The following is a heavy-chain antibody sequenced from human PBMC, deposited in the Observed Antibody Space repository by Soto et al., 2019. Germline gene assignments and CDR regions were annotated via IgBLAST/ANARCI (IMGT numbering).Heavy chain of an antibody. V-gene: IGHV3-49*04. CDR3: TRVGGTMVRGVILNWFDP. Sequence: HPGGSLRLSCTASGFTFGDYSISWVRQAPWKGLEWVGFIRSKAYGGTTEYAASVKGRFTISRDDSKSIAYLQMNSLKTEDTAVYYCTRVGGTMVRGVILNWFDPWGQGTLVTVSS. CDR2: IRSKAYGGTT. J-gene: IGHJ5*02. CDR1: GFTFGDYS. D-gene: IGHD3-10*01.